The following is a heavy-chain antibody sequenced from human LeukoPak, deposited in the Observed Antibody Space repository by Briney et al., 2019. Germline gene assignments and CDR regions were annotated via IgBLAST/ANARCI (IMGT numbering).Heavy chain of an antibody. CDR3: ARAAASITGTRVQRVFDY. CDR2: INHSGST. Sequence: PSETLSLTCAVYGGSFSGYYWSWIRQPPGKGLEWIGEINHSGSTNYNPSLKSRVTISVDTSKNQFSLKLSSVTAADTAVYYCARAAASITGTRVQRVFDYWGQGTLVTVSS. D-gene: IGHD1-7*01. V-gene: IGHV4-34*01. CDR1: GGSFSGYY. J-gene: IGHJ4*02.